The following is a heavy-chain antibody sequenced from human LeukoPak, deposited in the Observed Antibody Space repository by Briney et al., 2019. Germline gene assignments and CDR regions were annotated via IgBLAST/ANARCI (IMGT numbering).Heavy chain of an antibody. CDR3: AKARDWYHFDY. D-gene: IGHD3-9*01. CDR2: IRFDGNKK. CDR1: GFTFSIYG. V-gene: IGHV3-30*02. J-gene: IGHJ4*02. Sequence: GGSLRLSCAASGFTFSIYGMHWVRQAPGKGLEWVAFIRFDGNKKYSADSVKGRFTISRDNSKNTLYLQMNSLRAEDTAVYYCAKARDWYHFDYWGQGSLVTVSS.